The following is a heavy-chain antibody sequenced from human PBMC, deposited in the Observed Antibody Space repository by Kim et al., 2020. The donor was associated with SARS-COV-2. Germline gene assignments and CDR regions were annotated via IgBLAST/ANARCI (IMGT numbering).Heavy chain of an antibody. CDR3: AREDVVTLKGSIDY. J-gene: IGHJ4*02. CDR1: GFTFSNYD. Sequence: GGSLRLSCAASGFTFSNYDMHWVRQAPGKGLEWVAAISHDGSDEYYADSVKGRFTISEDKSNNTLYLNMNGLRVEDTAVYYCAREDVVTLKGSIDYWGQG. CDR2: ISHDGSDE. V-gene: IGHV3-33*05. D-gene: IGHD2-21*02.